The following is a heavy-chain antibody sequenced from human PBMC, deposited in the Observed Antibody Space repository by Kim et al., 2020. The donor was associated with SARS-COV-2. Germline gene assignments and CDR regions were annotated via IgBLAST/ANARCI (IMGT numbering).Heavy chain of an antibody. D-gene: IGHD3-3*01. J-gene: IGHJ4*02. CDR1: GFTFGDYA. Sequence: GGSLRLSCAASGFTFGDYAMHWVRQAPGKGLEWVSGISWNSGSIGYADSVKGRFTISRDNAKNSLYLQMNSLRAEDTALYYCAPLGGDFWSGRYFDYWGQGTLVTVSS. CDR3: APLGGDFWSGRYFDY. CDR2: ISWNSGSI. V-gene: IGHV3-9*01.